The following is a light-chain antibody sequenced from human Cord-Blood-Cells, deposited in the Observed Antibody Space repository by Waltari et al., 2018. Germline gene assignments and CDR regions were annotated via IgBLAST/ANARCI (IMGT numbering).Light chain of an antibody. Sequence: DLVLTQSPDSLAVSLGERATSNCKSSPRVLYSSNNKNYLAWYQQKPGQPPKLLIYWATTRETGVPDRFSGSGSATDFTLTLIRLQAEDVAVYYCQQYYSTPYSFGQGTKLEIK. J-gene: IGKJ2*03. CDR1: PRVLYSSNNKNY. V-gene: IGKV4-1*01. CDR3: QQYYSTPYS. CDR2: WAT.